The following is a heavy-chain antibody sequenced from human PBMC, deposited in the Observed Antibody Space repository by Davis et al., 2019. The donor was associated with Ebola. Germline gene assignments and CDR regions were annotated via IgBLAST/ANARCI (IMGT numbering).Heavy chain of an antibody. V-gene: IGHV4-34*01. Sequence: SETLSLTCAVYGGSFSGYYWSWIRQPPGKGLEWIGEINHSGSTNYNPSLKSRVTISVDRSKNQFSLKLSSVTAADTAVYYCARGLGGRGVAVMHYYYYSMDVWGQGTTVTVSS. D-gene: IGHD3-22*01. CDR2: INHSGST. CDR1: GGSFSGYY. CDR3: ARGLGGRGVAVMHYYYYSMDV. J-gene: IGHJ6*02.